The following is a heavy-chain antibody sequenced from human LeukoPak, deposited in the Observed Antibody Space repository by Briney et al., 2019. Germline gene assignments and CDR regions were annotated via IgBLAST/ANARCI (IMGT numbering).Heavy chain of an antibody. D-gene: IGHD3-22*01. CDR2: IDWDDDK. CDR1: GFSLSTSGMC. Sequence: SGPALVKPTQTLTLTCTFSGFSLSTSGMCVSWIRQPPGKALEWLARIDWDDDKYYSTSLKTRLTISKDTSKNQVVLTMTNMDPVDTATYYCARIYYYDSSGYYDYWGQGTLVTVSS. J-gene: IGHJ4*02. CDR3: ARIYYYDSSGYYDY. V-gene: IGHV2-70*11.